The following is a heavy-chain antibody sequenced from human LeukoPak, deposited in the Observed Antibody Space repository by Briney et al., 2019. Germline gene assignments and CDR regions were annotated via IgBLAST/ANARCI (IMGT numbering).Heavy chain of an antibody. J-gene: IGHJ4*02. D-gene: IGHD6-6*01. V-gene: IGHV3-7*01. Sequence: GGSLRLSCAGSGLTFSNHAMTWVRQAPGKGLEWVANIKEDGSTKYYMDSVKGRFTISRDNAKNSLYLQMNSLRAEDTAVYYCARIGYRSSSFDYWGQGTLVTASS. CDR1: GLTFSNHA. CDR2: IKEDGSTK. CDR3: ARIGYRSSSFDY.